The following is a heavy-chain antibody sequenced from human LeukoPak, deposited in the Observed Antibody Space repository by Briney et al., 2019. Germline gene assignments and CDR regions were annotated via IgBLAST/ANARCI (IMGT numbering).Heavy chain of an antibody. Sequence: PGGSLRLFCAASGFTFSNYGMHWVRQAPGKGLEWVAVIWYDGSNNYYADSVKGRFTISRDNSKNTLYLQMNSLRAEDTAVYYCARDRRGVVDYWGQGTLVTVSS. V-gene: IGHV3-33*01. J-gene: IGHJ4*02. D-gene: IGHD3-10*01. CDR2: IWYDGSNN. CDR1: GFTFSNYG. CDR3: ARDRRGVVDY.